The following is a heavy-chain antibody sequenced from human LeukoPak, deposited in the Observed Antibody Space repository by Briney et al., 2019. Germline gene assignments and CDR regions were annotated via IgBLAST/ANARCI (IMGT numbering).Heavy chain of an antibody. CDR2: IYPGDSDT. Sequence: GESLKISCKGSGYSFTSYWIGWVGQLPGKALEWMGIIYPGDSDTRYSPSFQGQVTISADKSISTAYLQWSSLKASDTAMYYCARRSDLSSSWFFDYWGQGTLVTVSS. CDR1: GYSFTSYW. CDR3: ARRSDLSSSWFFDY. D-gene: IGHD6-13*01. V-gene: IGHV5-51*01. J-gene: IGHJ4*02.